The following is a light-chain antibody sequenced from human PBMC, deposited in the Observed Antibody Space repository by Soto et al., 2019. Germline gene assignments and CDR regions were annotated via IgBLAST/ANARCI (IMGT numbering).Light chain of an antibody. V-gene: IGLV1-51*01. J-gene: IGLJ3*02. Sequence: QSVLTQPPSVSAAPGQKVTISCFGSSSNIGNNYVAWYQQLPGTAPKLLIYDNSKRPSGIPDRFSGSRSGTSATLGITGLETGYEADYYCGARDSRLSAGVFGGGTQLTVL. CDR2: DNS. CDR3: GARDSRLSAGV. CDR1: SSNIGNNY.